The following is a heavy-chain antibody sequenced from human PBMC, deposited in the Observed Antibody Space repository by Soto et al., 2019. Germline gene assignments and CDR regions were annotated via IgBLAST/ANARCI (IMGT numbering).Heavy chain of an antibody. D-gene: IGHD3-3*01. CDR1: GFSLTTSGVG. V-gene: IGHV2-5*02. CDR2: IYWDDDK. CDR3: AHRVLRTVFGLVTTTAIYFDF. J-gene: IGHJ4*02. Sequence: QITLNESGPTQVKPRQTLTLTCTFSGFSLTTSGVGVGWIRQSPGKAPEWLALIYWDDDKRYSPSLKSRLTITKDTYKNQVVLTMADLDPADTATYYCAHRVLRTVFGLVTTTAIYFDFWGQGTPGAVSS.